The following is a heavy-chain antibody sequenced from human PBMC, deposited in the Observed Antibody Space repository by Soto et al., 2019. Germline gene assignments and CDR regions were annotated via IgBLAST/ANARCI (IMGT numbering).Heavy chain of an antibody. V-gene: IGHV3-23*01. CDR2: ISGSGGST. J-gene: IGHJ6*03. CDR3: AKPINSYYGAYYYYYYMDV. Sequence: QPGGSLRLSCAASGFTFSSYAMSWVRQAPGKGLEWVSAISGSGGSTYYAEYVKGRFTISRDNSKNTLYLQMNSLRAEDTAVFFFAKPINSYYGAYYYYYYMDVWGKGTTVTVSS. CDR1: GFTFSSYA. D-gene: IGHD4-17*01.